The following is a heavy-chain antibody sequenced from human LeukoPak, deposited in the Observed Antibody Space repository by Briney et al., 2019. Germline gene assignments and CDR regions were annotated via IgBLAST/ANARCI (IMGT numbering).Heavy chain of an antibody. CDR1: GGTFSSYA. CDR3: ARESGYYYDSSGYYYGMDV. Sequence: GASVKVSCKASGGTFSSYAISLVRQAPGQGLEWMGGIIPIFGTANYAQKFQGRVTITADESTSTAYMELSSLRSEDTAVYYCARESGYYYDSSGYYYGMDVWGQGTTVTVSS. D-gene: IGHD3-22*01. J-gene: IGHJ6*02. CDR2: IIPIFGTA. V-gene: IGHV1-69*13.